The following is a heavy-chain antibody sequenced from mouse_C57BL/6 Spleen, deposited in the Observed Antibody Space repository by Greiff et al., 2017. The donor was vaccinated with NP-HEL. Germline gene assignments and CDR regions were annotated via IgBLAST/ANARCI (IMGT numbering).Heavy chain of an antibody. V-gene: IGHV1-15*01. J-gene: IGHJ3*01. CDR3: TRLDGYYRFAY. CDR1: GYTFTDYE. CDR2: IDPATGGP. D-gene: IGHD2-3*01. Sequence: QVQLQQSGAELVRPGASVTLSCKASGYTFTDYEMHWVKQPPVHGLEWIGAIDPATGGPAYNQKFKGTAILTADKSSSTAYMELRSLTSEDSAVYYCTRLDGYYRFAYWGQGTLVTVSA.